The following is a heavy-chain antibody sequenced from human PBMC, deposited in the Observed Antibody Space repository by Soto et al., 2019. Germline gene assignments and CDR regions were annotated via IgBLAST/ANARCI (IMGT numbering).Heavy chain of an antibody. Sequence: GESLKISCKGSGYSFTNYWIGWVRQMPGKGLEWMGIIYPGDSDTRYSPSFQGQVTISADKSISTAYLQWSSLKASDTAMYYCARFPATGIVSRAFDIWGQGTMVT. V-gene: IGHV5-51*01. J-gene: IGHJ3*02. D-gene: IGHD6-13*01. CDR3: ARFPATGIVSRAFDI. CDR1: GYSFTNYW. CDR2: IYPGDSDT.